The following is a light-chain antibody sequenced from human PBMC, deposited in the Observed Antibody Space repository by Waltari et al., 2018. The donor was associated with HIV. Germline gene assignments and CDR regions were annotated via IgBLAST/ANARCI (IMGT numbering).Light chain of an antibody. Sequence: EIVLTQSPGTLSLSPGERATLSCRASQGVSSNYLAWYQHKPCQAPRLLIYGASTRATGIPDRFSGRGSGTYFTLPISRLEPDDFAVFSCQQYGSAPRTFAQWTKVEIK. CDR1: QGVSSNY. V-gene: IGKV3-20*01. CDR2: GAS. J-gene: IGKJ1*01. CDR3: QQYGSAPRT.